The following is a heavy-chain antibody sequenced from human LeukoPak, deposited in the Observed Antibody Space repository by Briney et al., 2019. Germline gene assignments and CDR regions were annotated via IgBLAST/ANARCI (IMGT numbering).Heavy chain of an antibody. V-gene: IGHV3-23*01. CDR3: ATKNDSGDYPYS. J-gene: IGHJ4*02. Sequence: PGGSLRLSCAASGFTFSTYAMDWVRQAPGKGLEWVSVISGNAGTTFYAYSVEGRFTISRDNSKNTLYLQMNSLRAEDTAVYYCATKNDSGDYPYSWGQGTLVTVSS. CDR1: GFTFSTYA. D-gene: IGHD4-17*01. CDR2: ISGNAGTT.